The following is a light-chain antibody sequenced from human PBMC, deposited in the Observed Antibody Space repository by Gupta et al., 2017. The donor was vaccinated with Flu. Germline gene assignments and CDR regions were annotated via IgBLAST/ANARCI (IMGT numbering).Light chain of an antibody. V-gene: IGLV3-25*03. CDR1: ALPKQY. J-gene: IGLJ3*02. CDR3: QSADSSGTSL. Sequence: PGQTARITCSGDALPKQYAYWYQQKPGQAPVRVIYKDSERPSGIPERFSGSSSGTTVTLTISGVQAEDEADYYCQSADSSGTSLFGGGTKLTVL. CDR2: KDS.